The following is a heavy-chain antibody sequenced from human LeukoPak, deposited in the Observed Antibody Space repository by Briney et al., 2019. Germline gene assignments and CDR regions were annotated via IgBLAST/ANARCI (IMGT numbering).Heavy chain of an antibody. CDR1: GFTFSCYS. Sequence: GGSLRLSCAASGFTFSCYSMNWVRQAPGQGLEWVSYITSDSTTMFYADSVKGRFTASRDNAENSMYLQMNSLRAEDTAVYYCARVALRPIDYSNPEFDPWGQGTLVTVSS. CDR2: ITSDSTTM. J-gene: IGHJ5*02. D-gene: IGHD4-11*01. CDR3: ARVALRPIDYSNPEFDP. V-gene: IGHV3-48*01.